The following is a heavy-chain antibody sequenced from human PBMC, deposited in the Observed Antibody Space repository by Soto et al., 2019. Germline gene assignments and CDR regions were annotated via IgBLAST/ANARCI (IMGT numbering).Heavy chain of an antibody. J-gene: IGHJ4*02. CDR3: AKDRDADDVGAPIDY. V-gene: IGHV3-23*01. CDR2: ISGSGGST. D-gene: IGHD3-10*01. CDR1: GFTFSSYA. Sequence: EVQLLESGGGLVQPGGSLRLTCAASGFTFSSYAMSWVRQAPGKGLEWVSAISGSGGSTYYADSVKGRFTISRDNSKNTLYLQMNSLRAEDTAVYYCAKDRDADDVGAPIDYWGQGTLVTVSS.